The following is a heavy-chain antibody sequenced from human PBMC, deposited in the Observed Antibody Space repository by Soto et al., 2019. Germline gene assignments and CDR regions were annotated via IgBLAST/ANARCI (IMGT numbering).Heavy chain of an antibody. V-gene: IGHV4-30-2*06. CDR1: GGSSSSGYYS. CDR2: IYHSGST. CDR3: AIGGGNTVTTRFDP. Sequence: PSETLSLTCAVSGGSSSSGYYSWNWIRQSPGKGLEWIGYIYHSGSTYYNPSLKSRVSVSVDWSKNQFSLNLTSVTAADTAVYYCAIGGGNTVTTRFDPGGQGPLVTVSS. J-gene: IGHJ5*02. D-gene: IGHD4-17*01.